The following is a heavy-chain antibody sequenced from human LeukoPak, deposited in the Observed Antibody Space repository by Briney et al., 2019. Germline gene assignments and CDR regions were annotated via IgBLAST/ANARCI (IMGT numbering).Heavy chain of an antibody. D-gene: IGHD3-3*01. CDR3: ARLTIFGVGHSNWFDP. V-gene: IGHV1-69*13. Sequence: GASVKVSCKASGGTFSSYAISWVRQVPGQGLEWMGGIIPIFGTANYAQKFQGRVTITADESTSTAYMELSSLRSEDTAVYYCARLTIFGVGHSNWFDPWGQGTLVTVSS. CDR1: GGTFSSYA. CDR2: IIPIFGTA. J-gene: IGHJ5*02.